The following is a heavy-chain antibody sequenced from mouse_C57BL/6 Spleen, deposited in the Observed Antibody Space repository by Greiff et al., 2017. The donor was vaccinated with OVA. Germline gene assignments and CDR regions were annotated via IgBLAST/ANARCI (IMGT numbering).Heavy chain of an antibody. CDR2: IYPGSGST. Sequence: VQLQQPGAELVKPGASVKMSCKASGYTFTSYWITWVKQRPGQGLEWIGDIYPGSGSTNYNEKFKSKATLTVDTSSSTAYMQLSSLTSVDSAVYYCARRGGYYDAMDYWGQGTSVTVSS. D-gene: IGHD2-2*01. CDR3: ARRGGYYDAMDY. J-gene: IGHJ4*01. CDR1: GYTFTSYW. V-gene: IGHV1-55*01.